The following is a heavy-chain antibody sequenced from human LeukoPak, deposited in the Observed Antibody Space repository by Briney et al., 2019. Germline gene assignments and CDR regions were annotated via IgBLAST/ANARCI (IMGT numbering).Heavy chain of an antibody. J-gene: IGHJ3*02. V-gene: IGHV1-69*13. D-gene: IGHD3-3*01. CDR1: GGTSSSYA. CDR2: IIPIFGTA. Sequence: SVKVSCKASGGTSSSYAISWVRQAPGQGLEWMGGIIPIFGTANYAQKFQGRVTITADESTSTAYMELSSLRSEDTAVDYCARDYDFWSGYYHNPHANDAFDIWGQGTMVTVSS. CDR3: ARDYDFWSGYYHNPHANDAFDI.